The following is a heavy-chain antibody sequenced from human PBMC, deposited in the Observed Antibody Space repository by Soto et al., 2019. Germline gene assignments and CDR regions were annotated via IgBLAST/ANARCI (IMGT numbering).Heavy chain of an antibody. V-gene: IGHV1-46*01. CDR1: GYTFSGYY. Sequence: RSSVKVSCKAAGYTFSGYYRHCVRQAPGQGLEWMGIINPSGGSTSYAQKFQGRVTMTEDTSTDTAYMELSSLRSEDTAVYYCAAVSLGTAPGTNPHTKTWFDPWGQGTLVTVSS. CDR3: AAVSLGTAPGTNPHTKTWFDP. D-gene: IGHD2-8*01. J-gene: IGHJ5*02. CDR2: INPSGGST.